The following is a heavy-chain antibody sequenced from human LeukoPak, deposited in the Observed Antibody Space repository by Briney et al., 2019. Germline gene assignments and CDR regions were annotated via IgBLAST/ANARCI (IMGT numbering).Heavy chain of an antibody. J-gene: IGHJ6*03. CDR3: ARRVPSPYSSSSFYYYYYMDV. CDR2: IYTSGST. V-gene: IGHV4-61*02. D-gene: IGHD6-6*01. Sequence: SETLSLTCTVSGGSISSGSYYWSWIRQPAGKGLEWIGRIYTSGSTNYNPSFKSRVTISVDTSKNQFSLKLSSVTAADTAVYYCARRVPSPYSSSSFYYYYYMDVWGKGTTVTVSS. CDR1: GGSISSGSYY.